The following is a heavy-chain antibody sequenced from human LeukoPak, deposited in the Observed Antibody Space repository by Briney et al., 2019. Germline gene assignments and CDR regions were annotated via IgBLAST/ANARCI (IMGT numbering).Heavy chain of an antibody. CDR1: GFTFSNFW. Sequence: PGGSLRLSCAASGFTFSNFWMHWVRQAPGKGLVWVSRINSDGSDTVYADSVKGRLTISRDNAKNTLYLQMNSLRVEDTAVYYCAKENQQLVRGASDYWGQGTLVTVSS. D-gene: IGHD6-6*01. CDR2: INSDGSDT. V-gene: IGHV3-74*01. J-gene: IGHJ4*02. CDR3: AKENQQLVRGASDY.